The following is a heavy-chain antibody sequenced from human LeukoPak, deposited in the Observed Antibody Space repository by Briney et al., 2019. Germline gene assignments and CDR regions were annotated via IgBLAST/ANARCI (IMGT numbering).Heavy chain of an antibody. V-gene: IGHV4-59*08. Sequence: TSETLSLTCIVSGGSISTYYWTWIRQPPGKGLEWIGYIYYSGSTNYNPSLKSRVTISVDTSKNQFSLKLSSVTAADTAVYYCARTIAVAGMGPDYWGQGTLVTVSS. CDR3: ARTIAVAGMGPDY. CDR2: IYYSGST. J-gene: IGHJ4*02. D-gene: IGHD6-19*01. CDR1: GGSISTYY.